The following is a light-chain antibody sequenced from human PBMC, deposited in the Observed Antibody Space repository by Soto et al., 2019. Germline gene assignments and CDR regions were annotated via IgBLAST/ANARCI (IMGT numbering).Light chain of an antibody. CDR1: SSNIGGNS. CDR2: DDN. V-gene: IGLV1-51*01. CDR3: GSCNGRLSAYV. J-gene: IGLJ1*01. Sequence: QSVLTQPPSVSAAPGQKVTISCSGSSSNIGGNSVSWYQQLPGTAPKLLIYDDNKRPSGIPDRFSGSKSGTSATLGITGFQTGDEADYYCGSCNGRLSAYVFGTAPKVTVL.